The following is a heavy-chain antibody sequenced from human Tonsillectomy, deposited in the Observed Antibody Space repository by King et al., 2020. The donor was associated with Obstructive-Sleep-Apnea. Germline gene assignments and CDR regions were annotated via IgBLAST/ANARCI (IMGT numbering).Heavy chain of an antibody. CDR1: GGSISSSSYY. V-gene: IGHV4-39*07. CDR2: IYYSGST. CDR3: ARVQYIAVATKTQVFDY. Sequence: QLQESGPGLVKPSETLSLTCTVSGGSISSSSYYWGWIRQPPGKGLEWIGSIYYSGSTYYNPSLKSRVTISVDTSKNQFSLKLSSLTAADTAVYYFARVQYIAVATKTQVFDYWGQGTLVTVSS. D-gene: IGHD6-19*01. J-gene: IGHJ4*02.